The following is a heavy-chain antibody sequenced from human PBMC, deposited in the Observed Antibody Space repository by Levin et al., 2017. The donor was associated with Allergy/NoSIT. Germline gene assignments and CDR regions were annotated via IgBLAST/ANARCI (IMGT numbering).Heavy chain of an antibody. J-gene: IGHJ4*02. CDR1: GFTFSSYG. CDR2: ISYDGSNK. V-gene: IGHV3-30*03. Sequence: PGGSLRLSCAASGFTFSSYGMHWVRQAPGKGLEWVAVISYDGSNKYYADSVKGRFTISRDNSKNTLYLQMNSLRAEDTAVYYCAREKFYDFMARFDYWGQGTLVTVSS. D-gene: IGHD3-3*01. CDR3: AREKFYDFMARFDY.